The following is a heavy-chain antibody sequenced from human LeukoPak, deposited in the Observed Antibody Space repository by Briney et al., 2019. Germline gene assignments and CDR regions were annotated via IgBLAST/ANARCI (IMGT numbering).Heavy chain of an antibody. Sequence: GGSLRLSCAASGFTFSNAWMSWVRQAPGKGLEWVSAISGSGGSTYYADSVKGRFTISRDNSKNTLYLQMNSLRAEDTAVYYCAKEGGNYFDYWGQGTLVTVSS. CDR1: GFTFSNAW. CDR3: AKEGGNYFDY. D-gene: IGHD1-26*01. J-gene: IGHJ4*02. CDR2: ISGSGGST. V-gene: IGHV3-23*01.